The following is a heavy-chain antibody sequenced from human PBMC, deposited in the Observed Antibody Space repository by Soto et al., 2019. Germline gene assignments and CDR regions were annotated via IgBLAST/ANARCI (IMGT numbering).Heavy chain of an antibody. CDR3: ARGLFSGYDYSGGWYYFDD. Sequence: QVQLQQWGAGLLKPSETLSLTCAVYGGSFSGFSWTWIRQSPGKGLGWIGQINHSGSTIYNPSRNSRVTISVETPKTQSALAPRCVTAAKTAVYYCARGLFSGYDYSGGWYYFDDWGQGTLVTVSS. D-gene: IGHD5-12*01. CDR2: INHSGST. J-gene: IGHJ4*02. V-gene: IGHV4-34*01. CDR1: GGSFSGFS.